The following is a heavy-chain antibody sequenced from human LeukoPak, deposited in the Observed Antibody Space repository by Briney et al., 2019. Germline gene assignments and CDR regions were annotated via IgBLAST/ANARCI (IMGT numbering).Heavy chain of an antibody. J-gene: IGHJ4*02. V-gene: IGHV3-74*01. CDR3: ATSRTFDY. CDR1: GFTFSSYW. Sequence: GGSLRLSCAASGFTFSSYWMHWVRQAPGKGLVWVSRIKSDGSSTSYADSVKGRFTISRNNAKNTVYLQMNSLRAEDTAVYYCATSRTFDYWGQGTLVTVSS. CDR2: IKSDGSST.